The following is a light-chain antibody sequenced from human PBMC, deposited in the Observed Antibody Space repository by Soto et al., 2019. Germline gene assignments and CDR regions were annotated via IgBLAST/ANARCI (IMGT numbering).Light chain of an antibody. J-gene: IGLJ3*02. CDR1: SSDVGAYNY. CDR2: EVG. Sequence: QSVLTQPASVSGSPGQSITISCAGTSSDVGAYNYVSWYQQHPGKAPKLVIYEVGDRPSGVSNRFSGSQSGNTASLTISGLQAEDEADYYCSSYTSSTTQVFGGGTKLTVL. V-gene: IGLV2-14*01. CDR3: SSYTSSTTQV.